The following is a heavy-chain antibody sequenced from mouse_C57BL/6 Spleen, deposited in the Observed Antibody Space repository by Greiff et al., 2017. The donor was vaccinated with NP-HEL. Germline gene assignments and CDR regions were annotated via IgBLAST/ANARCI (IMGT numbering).Heavy chain of an antibody. J-gene: IGHJ3*01. D-gene: IGHD2-3*01. CDR2: IDPNSGGT. CDR3: ARSDGYYLAWFAY. Sequence: QVQLQQPGAELVKPGASVKLSCKASGYTFTSYWMPWVKRRPGRGLGWIGRIDPNSGGTKYNEKFKSKATLTVDKPSSTAYMQLSSLTSEDSAVYYCARSDGYYLAWFAYWGQGTLVTVSA. V-gene: IGHV1-72*01. CDR1: GYTFTSYW.